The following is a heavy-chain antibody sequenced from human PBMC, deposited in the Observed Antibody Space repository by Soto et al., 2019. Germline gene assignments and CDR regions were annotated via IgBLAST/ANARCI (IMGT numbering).Heavy chain of an antibody. CDR3: ASGSRWSGYPDY. J-gene: IGHJ4*02. V-gene: IGHV1-8*01. Sequence: QVQLVQSGAEVKKPGASVKVSCTASGYTFTSYDINWVRQATGQGLEWMGWMNPNSGNTGYAQKFKGRVTMPRNTSISTAYMELSSLRSEDTAVYYCASGSRWSGYPDYWGQGTLVTVSS. CDR2: MNPNSGNT. CDR1: GYTFTSYD. D-gene: IGHD3-3*01.